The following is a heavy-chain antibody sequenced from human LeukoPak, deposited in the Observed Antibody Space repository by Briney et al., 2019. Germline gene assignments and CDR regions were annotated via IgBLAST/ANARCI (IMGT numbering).Heavy chain of an antibody. CDR2: IYYSGST. CDR3: ARGYYDSSGYWYYYGMDV. Sequence: SETLCLTCTVSGGSISSGGYYWSWIRQHPGKGLEWIGYIYYSGSTYYNPSLKSRVTISVDTSKNQFSLKLSSVTAADTAVYYCARGYYDSSGYWYYYGMDVWGQGTTVTVSS. CDR1: GGSISSGGYY. D-gene: IGHD3-22*01. V-gene: IGHV4-31*03. J-gene: IGHJ6*02.